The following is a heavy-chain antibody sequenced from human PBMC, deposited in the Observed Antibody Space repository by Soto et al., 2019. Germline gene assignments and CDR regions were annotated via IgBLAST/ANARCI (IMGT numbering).Heavy chain of an antibody. V-gene: IGHV4-59*01. D-gene: IGHD6-13*01. J-gene: IGHJ4*02. CDR2: IYYSGST. CDR3: ARLTADGSSWEIDY. Sequence: SETLSLTCTVSGGSISSYYWSWIRQPPGKGLEWIGYIYYSGSTNYNPSLKSRVTISVDTSKNQFSLKLSSVTAADTAVYYCARLTADGSSWEIDYWGQGTLVTVSS. CDR1: GGSISSYY.